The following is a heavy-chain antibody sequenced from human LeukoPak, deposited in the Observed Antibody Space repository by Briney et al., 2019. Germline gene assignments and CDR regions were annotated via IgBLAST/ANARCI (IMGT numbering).Heavy chain of an antibody. J-gene: IGHJ4*02. CDR1: GFTFSTSA. CDR2: ISGSGGST. D-gene: IGHD7-27*01. Sequence: GGSLRLSCAASGFTFSTSAMSWVRQAPGKGLEWVSAISGSGGSTYYADSVKGRFTISRDNSKNALYLQMNSLRVEDTAVYYCAIDPNWGTHSWGQGVLVTVSS. V-gene: IGHV3-23*01. CDR3: AIDPNWGTHS.